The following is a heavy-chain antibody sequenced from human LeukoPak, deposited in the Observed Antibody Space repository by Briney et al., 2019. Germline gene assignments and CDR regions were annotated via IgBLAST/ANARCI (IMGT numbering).Heavy chain of an antibody. V-gene: IGHV4-34*01. CDR2: INHSGST. CDR1: GGSFSGYY. D-gene: IGHD3-3*01. CDR3: ARGGWDFWSGSMPPREH. J-gene: IGHJ4*02. Sequence: SETLSLTCAVYGGSFSGYYWSWIRQPPGKGLEWIGEINHSGSTNYNPSLKSRVTISVDTSKNQFSLKLSSVTAADTAVYYCARGGWDFWSGSMPPREHWGQGTLATVSS.